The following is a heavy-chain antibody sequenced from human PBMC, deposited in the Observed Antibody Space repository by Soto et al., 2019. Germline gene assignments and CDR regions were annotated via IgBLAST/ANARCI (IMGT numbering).Heavy chain of an antibody. CDR3: AICYDFWSGYYRNYYYYGMDV. Sequence: PGESLKISCKGSGYSFTSYWIGWVRQMPGKGLEWMGIIYPGDSDTRYSPSFQGQVTISADKSISTAYLQWSSLKASDTAMYYCAICYDFWSGYYRNYYYYGMDVWGQGTTVTVSS. D-gene: IGHD3-3*01. CDR2: IYPGDSDT. CDR1: GYSFTSYW. V-gene: IGHV5-51*01. J-gene: IGHJ6*02.